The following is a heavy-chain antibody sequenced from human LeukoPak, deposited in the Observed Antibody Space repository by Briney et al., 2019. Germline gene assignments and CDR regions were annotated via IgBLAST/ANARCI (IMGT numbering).Heavy chain of an antibody. CDR2: ISSSSSYI. J-gene: IGHJ4*02. V-gene: IGHV3-21*01. Sequence: GGSLRLSCAASGFTFSSSWMSWVRQAPGKGLEWVSSISSSSSYIYYADSVKGRFTISRDNAKNSLYLQMNSLRAEDTAVYYCARDGFGVTPYYFDYWGQGTLVTVSS. CDR3: ARDGFGVTPYYFDY. CDR1: GFTFSSSW. D-gene: IGHD3-16*01.